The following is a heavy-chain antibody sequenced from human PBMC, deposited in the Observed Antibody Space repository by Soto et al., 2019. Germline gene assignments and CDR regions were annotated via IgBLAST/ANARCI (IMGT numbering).Heavy chain of an antibody. J-gene: IGHJ3*01. CDR2: IYSSGST. CDR1: GGSISSGDYY. CDR3: VTTPPMGGANPYRWSDGGCAFDV. Sequence: QVQLQESGPGLVKPSQTLSLTCTVSGGSISSGDYYWSWIRQPPGKGLEWIGYIYSSGSTYDNPSLKSRVTVSVDTSRNQFSLKLSSVTAADTAVYSCVTTPPMGGANPYRWSDGGCAFDVWGQGTLVTVSS. V-gene: IGHV4-30-4*01. D-gene: IGHD6-13*01.